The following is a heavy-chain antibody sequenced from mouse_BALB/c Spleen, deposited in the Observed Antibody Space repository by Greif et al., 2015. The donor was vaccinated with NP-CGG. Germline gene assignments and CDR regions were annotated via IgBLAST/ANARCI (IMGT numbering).Heavy chain of an antibody. Sequence: EVHLVESGAELVKPGASVKLSCTASGFNIKDTYMHWVKQRPEQGLEWIGRIDPANGNTKYDPKFQGKATITADTSSNTAYLQLSSLTSEDTAVYYCVPYGSSNYWGQGTTLTVSS. D-gene: IGHD1-1*01. CDR2: IDPANGNT. CDR1: GFNIKDTY. CDR3: VPYGSSNY. J-gene: IGHJ2*01. V-gene: IGHV14-3*02.